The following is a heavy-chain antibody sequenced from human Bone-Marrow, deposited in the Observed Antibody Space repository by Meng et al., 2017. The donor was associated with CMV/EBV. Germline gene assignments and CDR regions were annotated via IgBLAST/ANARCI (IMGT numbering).Heavy chain of an antibody. D-gene: IGHD5-12*01. CDR3: AREGRGYSAYDPLEY. Sequence: SETLSLTCTVSGGSISSYYWSWIRQPPGKRLEWIGFIYYSGRTNYNPSVKSRVTMSVDTSKNQFTLKLNSVTAADTAVYYCAREGRGYSAYDPLEYWGQGTLATVSS. CDR1: GGSISSYY. CDR2: IYYSGRT. J-gene: IGHJ4*02. V-gene: IGHV4-59*01.